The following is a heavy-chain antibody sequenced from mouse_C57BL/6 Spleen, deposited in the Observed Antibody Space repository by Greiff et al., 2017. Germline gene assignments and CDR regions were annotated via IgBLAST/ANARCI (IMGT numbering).Heavy chain of an antibody. D-gene: IGHD4-1*01. V-gene: IGHV1-82*01. CDR1: GYAFSSSW. CDR3: GRSRGLGLDY. CDR2: IYPGDGDT. J-gene: IGHJ2*01. Sequence: VQLQESGPELVKPGASVKISCKASGYAFSSSWMNWVKQRPGKGLEWIGRIYPGDGDTNYNGKFKGKATLTADKSSSTAYMQLSSLTSEDSAVYFCGRSRGLGLDYWGQGTTLTVSS.